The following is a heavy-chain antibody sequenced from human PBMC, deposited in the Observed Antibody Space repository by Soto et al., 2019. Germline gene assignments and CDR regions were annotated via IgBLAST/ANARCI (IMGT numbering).Heavy chain of an antibody. CDR3: AKDPPSEKLQPDYGMDV. D-gene: IGHD2-15*01. V-gene: IGHV3-23*01. J-gene: IGHJ6*02. CDR2: ISASGRST. CDR1: GLTFSTSA. Sequence: GGSLRLSCGASGLTFSTSAMSWVRQAPGKGLEWVSLISASGRSTDYADSVKGRFTISRDNSKSTVYLQMNSLRADDTAVYYCAKDPPSEKLQPDYGMDVWGQGTTVTVSS.